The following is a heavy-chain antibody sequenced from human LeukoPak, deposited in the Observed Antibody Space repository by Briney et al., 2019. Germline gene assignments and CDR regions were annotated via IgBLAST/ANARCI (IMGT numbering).Heavy chain of an antibody. V-gene: IGHV3-30*18. Sequence: PGRSLRLSCAASGFTFSSYGMHWVRQAPGKGLEWVAVISYDGSNKYYADSVKGRFTISRDNSKNTLYLQMNSLRAEDTAVYYCAKFYRGAVAADYWGQGTLVTVSS. J-gene: IGHJ4*02. CDR3: AKFYRGAVAADY. D-gene: IGHD6-19*01. CDR1: GFTFSSYG. CDR2: ISYDGSNK.